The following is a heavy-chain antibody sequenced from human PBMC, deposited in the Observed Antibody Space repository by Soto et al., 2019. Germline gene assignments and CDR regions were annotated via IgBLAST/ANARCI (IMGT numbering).Heavy chain of an antibody. V-gene: IGHV5-51*01. Sequence: PGESLKISCKGSGYSFTSYWIGWVRQMPGKGLEWMGNIYTGDSDTRYSPSFQGQVTISAEKSISTAYLQWGSLKASDTAMYYCARLDSNSNYYYYFGMDVWGQGTTVTVSS. CDR2: IYTGDSDT. CDR1: GYSFTSYW. D-gene: IGHD4-4*01. CDR3: ARLDSNSNYYYYFGMDV. J-gene: IGHJ6*02.